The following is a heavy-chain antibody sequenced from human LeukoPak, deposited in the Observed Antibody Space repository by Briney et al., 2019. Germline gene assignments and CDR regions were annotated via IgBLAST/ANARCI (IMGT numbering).Heavy chain of an antibody. Sequence: GGSLRLSGAASGFTFNTYTMNWVRQAPGKGLEWVSSITASSTAIYSADSVKGRFTISRDNAKNSLYLQMNSLRAEDTAVYYCARTYYDILTGYNPYFDYWGQGILVTVSS. V-gene: IGHV3-21*01. CDR1: GFTFNTYT. D-gene: IGHD3-9*01. CDR2: ITASSTAI. J-gene: IGHJ4*02. CDR3: ARTYYDILTGYNPYFDY.